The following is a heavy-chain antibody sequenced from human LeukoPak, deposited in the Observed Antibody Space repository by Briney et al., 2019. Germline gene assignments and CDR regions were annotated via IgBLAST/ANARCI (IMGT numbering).Heavy chain of an antibody. V-gene: IGHV3-23*01. CDR2: ISGSGDST. Sequence: PGGSLRLSCAASGFTFNSHAMSWVRQAPGKGLEWVSIISGSGDSTYYADSVKGRFTISRDNSKNTLYLQMNSLRADDTAVYYCAQESGYDVDFDFWGQGTLVTVSS. D-gene: IGHD5-12*01. CDR1: GFTFNSHA. J-gene: IGHJ4*02. CDR3: AQESGYDVDFDF.